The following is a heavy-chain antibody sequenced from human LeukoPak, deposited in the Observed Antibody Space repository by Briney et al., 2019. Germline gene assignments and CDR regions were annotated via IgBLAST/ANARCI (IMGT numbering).Heavy chain of an antibody. CDR3: ARLRPTYYYDSSGYSRFTY. Sequence: SETLSLTCTVSGGSISSSAYHWGWIRQPPGKGLEWIGSIYYSGSTYSNPSLKSRVTISVVTSKNQFSLKLSSVTAADTAVYYCARLRPTYYYDSSGYSRFTYWGQGTLVTVSS. D-gene: IGHD3-22*01. CDR1: GGSISSSAYH. J-gene: IGHJ4*02. CDR2: IYYSGST. V-gene: IGHV4-39*01.